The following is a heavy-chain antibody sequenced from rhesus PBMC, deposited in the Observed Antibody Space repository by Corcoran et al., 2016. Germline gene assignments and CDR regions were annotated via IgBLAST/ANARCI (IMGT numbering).Heavy chain of an antibody. D-gene: IGHD6-25*01. Sequence: EVQLVESGGDLVPPGGSLRLSCAASGFTFSDYYMTWVRQAPGKGLEWVSSISRASTDIYYTDSVKGRFTVSRDNAKNSLSLQMNSLKTEDTAVYYCARGSIAAAGTHYFDYWGQGVLVTVSS. J-gene: IGHJ4*01. CDR2: ISRASTDI. CDR3: ARGSIAAAGTHYFDY. CDR1: GFTFSDYY. V-gene: IGHV3S16*01.